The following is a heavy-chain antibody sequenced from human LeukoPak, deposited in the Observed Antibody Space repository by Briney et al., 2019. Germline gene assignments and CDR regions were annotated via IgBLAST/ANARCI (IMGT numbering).Heavy chain of an antibody. CDR3: ARQVGGSGYYRNDY. D-gene: IGHD3-3*01. CDR1: GGSFSGYY. V-gene: IGHV4-34*01. CDR2: INHSGST. J-gene: IGHJ4*02. Sequence: SETLSLTCVVYGGSFSGYYWSWIRQPPGKGLEWIGEINHSGSTNYNPSLKSRVTISVDTSKNQFSLKLNSVTAADTAVYYCARQVGGSGYYRNDYWGQGTLVTVSS.